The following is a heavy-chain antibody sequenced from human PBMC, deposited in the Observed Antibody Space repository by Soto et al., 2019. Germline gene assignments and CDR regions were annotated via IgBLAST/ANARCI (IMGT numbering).Heavy chain of an antibody. CDR2: INPNSGGT. CDR1: GYTFTGYY. V-gene: IGHV1-2*04. Sequence: ASVKVSCKASGYTFTGYYMHWVRQAPGQGLEWMGWINPNSGGTNYAQKFQGWVTMTRDTSISTAYMELSRLRSDDTAVYYCARDNSGYDEYPGYFDYWGQGTLVTVSS. D-gene: IGHD5-12*01. CDR3: ARDNSGYDEYPGYFDY. J-gene: IGHJ4*02.